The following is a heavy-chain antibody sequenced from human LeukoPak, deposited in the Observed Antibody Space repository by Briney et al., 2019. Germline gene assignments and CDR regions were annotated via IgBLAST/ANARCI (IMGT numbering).Heavy chain of an antibody. CDR2: INPDSGDT. J-gene: IGHJ5*02. CDR1: GYTFTTED. Sequence: ASVRVSCKASGYTFTTEDINWVRQATGQGLEWMGWINPDSGDTGYAQKFQGRVTISRSTSISTAYMDLSSLRSEDTAVYYCARDNSVGDYAWWFDPWGQGTLVTVSS. CDR3: ARDNSVGDYAWWFDP. V-gene: IGHV1-8*03. D-gene: IGHD1-26*01.